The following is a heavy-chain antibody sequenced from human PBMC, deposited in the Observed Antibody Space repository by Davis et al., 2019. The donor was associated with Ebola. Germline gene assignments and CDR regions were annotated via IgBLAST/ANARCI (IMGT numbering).Heavy chain of an antibody. CDR2: ISSSGSTI. D-gene: IGHD3-10*01. CDR3: ARGPEGSGSYFDS. V-gene: IGHV3-48*03. CDR1: GFTFSSYE. J-gene: IGHJ4*02. Sequence: PGGSLRLSCAASGFTFSSYEMNWVRQAPGKGLEWVSYISSSGSTIYYADSVKGRFTISRDNAKNALYLQMNSLRAEDTAVFYCARGPEGSGSYFDSWGQGTLVTVSS.